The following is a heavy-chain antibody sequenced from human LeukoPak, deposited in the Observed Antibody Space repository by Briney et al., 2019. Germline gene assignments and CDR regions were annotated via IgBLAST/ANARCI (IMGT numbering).Heavy chain of an antibody. D-gene: IGHD5-24*01. J-gene: IGHJ5*02. CDR2: INPIGGST. CDR3: ARSPEMATIPGIYSQNWFDT. V-gene: IGHV1-46*01. CDR1: AYTFTSYY. Sequence: AAVKVTCTASAYTFTSYYLHWVRQAPGQGLEWMGIINPIGGSTIYAQNFLGRVSMTRDTSTSTVYMELSSLSSEDTAVYYCARSPEMATIPGIYSQNWFDTWGQGTLVTVSS.